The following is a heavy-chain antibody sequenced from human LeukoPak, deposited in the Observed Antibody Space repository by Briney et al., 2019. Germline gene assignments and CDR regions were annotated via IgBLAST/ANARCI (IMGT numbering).Heavy chain of an antibody. CDR2: IVTILRTP. Sequence: SVTVSFTASGGDFNTYSLSWIRQAPGQGLEWMGGIVTILRTPTYAQRFQGRVKIIADEVRGTVYMELGSLTSGDTAVYYCARRLHARRDPYNPFDSWGQGTLVTVSA. CDR1: GGDFNTYS. D-gene: IGHD1-1*01. CDR3: ARRLHARRDPYNPFDS. V-gene: IGHV1-69*01. J-gene: IGHJ4*02.